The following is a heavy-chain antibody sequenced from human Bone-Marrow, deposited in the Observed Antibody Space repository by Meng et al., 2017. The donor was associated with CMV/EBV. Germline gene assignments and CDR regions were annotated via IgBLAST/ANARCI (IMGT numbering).Heavy chain of an antibody. D-gene: IGHD4-23*01. Sequence: ASVKVSCKVSGNTLTPTALSIQWVRQAPGKGLEWMGGFDIEDGETIYVQKFQGRVTMIEDTSIDTAYMELTNLTYENTAVYYGATSRDYGGPFDYWGQGTLVTVSS. CDR2: FDIEDGET. J-gene: IGHJ4*02. CDR1: GNTLTPTALS. CDR3: ATSRDYGGPFDY. V-gene: IGHV1-24*01.